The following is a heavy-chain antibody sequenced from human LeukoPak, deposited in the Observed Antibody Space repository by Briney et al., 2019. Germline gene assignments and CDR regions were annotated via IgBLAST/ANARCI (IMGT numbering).Heavy chain of an antibody. J-gene: IGHJ3*02. Sequence: SETLSLACTVSGGSISSYYWSWIRQPPGKGLEWIGYIYYSGSTNYNPSLKSRVTISVDTSKNQFSLKLSSVTAADTAVYYCARGSIAARNDAFDIWGQGTTVTVSS. D-gene: IGHD6-6*01. V-gene: IGHV4-59*01. CDR2: IYYSGST. CDR3: ARGSIAARNDAFDI. CDR1: GGSISSYY.